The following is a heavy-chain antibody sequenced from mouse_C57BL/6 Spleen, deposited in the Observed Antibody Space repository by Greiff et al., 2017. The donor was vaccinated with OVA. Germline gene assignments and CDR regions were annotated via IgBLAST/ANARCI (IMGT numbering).Heavy chain of an antibody. D-gene: IGHD1-1*01. V-gene: IGHV1-26*01. J-gene: IGHJ1*03. Sequence: EVQLQQSGPELVKPGASVKISCKASGYTFTDYYMNWVKQSHGKSLEWIGDINPNNGGTSYNQKFKGKATLTVDKSSSTAYMELRSLTSDDSAVYYCARGYYGSSYDWYFYVWGTGTTVTVSS. CDR1: GYTFTDYY. CDR2: INPNNGGT. CDR3: ARGYYGSSYDWYFYV.